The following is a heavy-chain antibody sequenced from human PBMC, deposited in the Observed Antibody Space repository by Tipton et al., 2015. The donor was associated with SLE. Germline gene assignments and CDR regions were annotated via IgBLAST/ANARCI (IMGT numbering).Heavy chain of an antibody. CDR1: GGSFSGYY. V-gene: IGHV4-34*01. CDR2: INHSGST. D-gene: IGHD2-8*02. CDR3: ARDGVGYGIYYYYYYMDV. J-gene: IGHJ6*03. Sequence: TLSLTCAVYGGSFSGYYWSWIRQPPGKGLEWIGEINHSGSTNYNPSLKSRVTISVDTSKNQFSLKLSSVTAADTAVYYCARDGVGYGIYYYYYYMDVWGKGTTVTVSS.